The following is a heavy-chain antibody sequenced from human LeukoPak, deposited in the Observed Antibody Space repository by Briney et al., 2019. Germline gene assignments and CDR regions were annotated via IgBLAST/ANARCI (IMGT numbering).Heavy chain of an antibody. J-gene: IGHJ1*01. CDR2: ISRKSDFI. Sequence: GGSLRLSCSVSGLTYDDYVMHWVRQVPGKGLEWVSGISRKSDFIGYAASVKGRFTISRDNAKNSLYLEMNSLRSEDTALYYCVGEGGRNHGYFQHWGQGTLVSVSS. D-gene: IGHD1-26*01. CDR3: VGEGGRNHGYFQH. V-gene: IGHV3-9*01. CDR1: GLTYDDYV.